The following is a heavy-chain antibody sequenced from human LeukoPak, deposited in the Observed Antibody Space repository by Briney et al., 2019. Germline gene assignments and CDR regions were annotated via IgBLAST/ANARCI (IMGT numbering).Heavy chain of an antibody. D-gene: IGHD3-22*01. CDR2: ISSSSSTI. J-gene: IGHJ4*02. CDR1: GFTFSSYS. CDR3: AKDYYYDSSGYYDY. Sequence: GGSLRLSCAASGFTFSSYSMNWVRQAPGKGLEWVSYISSSSSTIYYADSVKGRYTISRDNAKNSLYLQMNSLRAEDTAEYYCAKDYYYDSSGYYDYWGQGTLVTVSS. V-gene: IGHV3-48*04.